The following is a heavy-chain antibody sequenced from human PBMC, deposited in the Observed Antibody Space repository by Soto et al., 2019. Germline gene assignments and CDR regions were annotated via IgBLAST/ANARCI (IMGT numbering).Heavy chain of an antibody. CDR1: GGSISSGGYY. D-gene: IGHD3-16*02. V-gene: IGHV4-31*03. Sequence: QLQLQESGPGLVKPSQTLSLTCTVSGGSISSGGYYWSWIRQPPGKGLEWIGYIYYSASTYYNPSLESRVTISVDSSKNQFSLKMSSVTAADTPVYYCGRHPPYDYVWGSYRYGLFDYWGQGTLVTVSS. CDR3: GRHPPYDYVWGSYRYGLFDY. CDR2: IYYSAST. J-gene: IGHJ4*02.